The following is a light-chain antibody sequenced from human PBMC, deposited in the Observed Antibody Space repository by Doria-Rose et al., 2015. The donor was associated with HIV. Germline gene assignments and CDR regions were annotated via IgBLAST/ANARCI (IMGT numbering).Light chain of an antibody. Sequence: EIVLTQSPGTLSLSPGDRATLSCRASQSFSSTYLAWYQQKPGQAPSLLIYDGSTRATGIADTFSVTGAGTDFTLSINRLEPEDFALYYCHQYGTSWTFGQGTKVEI. CDR1: QSFSSTY. V-gene: IGKV3-20*01. J-gene: IGKJ1*01. CDR2: DGS. CDR3: HQYGTSWT.